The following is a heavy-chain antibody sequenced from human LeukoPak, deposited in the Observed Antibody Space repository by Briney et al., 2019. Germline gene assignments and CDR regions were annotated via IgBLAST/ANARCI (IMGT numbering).Heavy chain of an antibody. CDR1: GGSISSYY. CDR2: IYYSGST. D-gene: IGHD6-13*01. Sequence: SETLSLTCTVSGGSISSYYWSWIRQPPGKGLEWIGYIYYSGSTNYNPSLKSRATISVDTSKNQFSLKLSSVTAADTAVYYCARYSSSWRAVDYWGQGTLVTVSS. CDR3: ARYSSSWRAVDY. J-gene: IGHJ4*02. V-gene: IGHV4-59*01.